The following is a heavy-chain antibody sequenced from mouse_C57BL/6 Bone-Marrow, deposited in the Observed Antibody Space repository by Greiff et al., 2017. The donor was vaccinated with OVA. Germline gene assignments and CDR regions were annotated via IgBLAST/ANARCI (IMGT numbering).Heavy chain of an antibody. CDR3: ARGWSYDGSPYFDV. CDR1: GYTFTSYW. CDR2: IDPSDSYT. J-gene: IGHJ1*03. Sequence: VQLQQPGAELVMPGASVKLSCKASGYTFTSYWMHWVKQRPGQGLEWIGEIDPSDSYTNYNQKFKGKSTLTVDKSSSTAYMQLSSLTSEDSAVYYCARGWSYDGSPYFDVWGTGTTVTVSS. D-gene: IGHD2-3*01. V-gene: IGHV1-69*01.